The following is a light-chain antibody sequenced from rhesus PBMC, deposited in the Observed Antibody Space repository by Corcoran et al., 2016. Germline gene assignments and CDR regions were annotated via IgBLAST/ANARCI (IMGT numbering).Light chain of an antibody. CDR3: QQYSSGPPT. CDR2: KAP. V-gene: IGKV1-22*01. CDR1: QSINSW. Sequence: DIQMTQSPSSLSASVGDTVTITFRASQSINSWLAWYQQKQGNSLKFLIYKAPTLQSGVPSRFSGSGSVTVFTLTISSLQSDDFATYFCQQYSSGPPTFGQGTKVEIK. J-gene: IGKJ1*01.